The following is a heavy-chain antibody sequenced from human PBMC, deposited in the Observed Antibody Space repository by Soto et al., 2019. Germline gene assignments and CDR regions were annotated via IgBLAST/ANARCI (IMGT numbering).Heavy chain of an antibody. CDR2: IIPIFGTA. CDR1: GGTFSSYA. J-gene: IGHJ5*02. Sequence: SVKVSCKASGGTFSSYAISWVRQAPGQGLEWMGGIIPIFGTANYAQKFQGRVTITADESTSTAYMELSSLRSEDTAVYYCARRLSCSGGSCYSGNNRWFDPWAREPWSPSPQ. D-gene: IGHD2-15*01. V-gene: IGHV1-69*13. CDR3: ARRLSCSGGSCYSGNNRWFDP.